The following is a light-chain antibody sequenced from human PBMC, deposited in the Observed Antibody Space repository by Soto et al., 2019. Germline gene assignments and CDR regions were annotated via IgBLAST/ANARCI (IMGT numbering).Light chain of an antibody. CDR2: GAS. CDR3: EQYDSSPVT. Sequence: EIVLTQSPGTLSLSPGERATLSCRASQSVSSSYLAWYQQKPGQAPRLLIYGASSRATGIPDRFSGSGSGTDFTLTISRLEPEDFAVYDCEQYDSSPVTFGGGTKVEIK. CDR1: QSVSSSY. V-gene: IGKV3-20*01. J-gene: IGKJ4*01.